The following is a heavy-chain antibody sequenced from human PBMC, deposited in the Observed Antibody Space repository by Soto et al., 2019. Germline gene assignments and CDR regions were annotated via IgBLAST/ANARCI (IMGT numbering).Heavy chain of an antibody. CDR3: ARPEKKGQLAK. Sequence: SETLSLTCTVSGGSISSSSYYWGWIRQPPGKGLEWIGSIYYSGSTYYNPSLKSRVTISVDTSKNQFSLKLSSVTAADTAVYYCARPEKKGQLAKWGQGTLVTVSS. CDR2: IYYSGST. CDR1: GGSISSSSYY. V-gene: IGHV4-39*01. J-gene: IGHJ4*02.